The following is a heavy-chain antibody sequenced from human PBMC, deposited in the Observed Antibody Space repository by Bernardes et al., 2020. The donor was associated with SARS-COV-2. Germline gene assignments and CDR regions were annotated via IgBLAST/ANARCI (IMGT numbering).Heavy chain of an antibody. CDR1: GFTFSSYW. D-gene: IGHD1-26*01. V-gene: IGHV3-74*01. CDR2: INGDGSSI. J-gene: IGHJ4*02. Sequence: GGSLRLSCAASGFTFSSYWMHWVRLGPGKGPVWVSRINGDGSSINYADSVKGRFTISSDNARNTLYLEMNSLRAEDTAVYYCARGSGNYYFDYWGQGTLVTVSS. CDR3: ARGSGNYYFDY.